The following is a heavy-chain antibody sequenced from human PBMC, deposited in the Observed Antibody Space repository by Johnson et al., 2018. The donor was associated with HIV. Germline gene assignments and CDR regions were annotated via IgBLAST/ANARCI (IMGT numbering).Heavy chain of an antibody. J-gene: IGHJ3*02. V-gene: IGHV3-30*02. CDR3: ARGGWVFDAFDI. Sequence: QVQLVESGGGVVQPGGSLRLSCAASGFTLNSHGMHWVRQAPGKGLEWVAFIRYDGSNKYYADSVKGRFTISRDNSKNTLYLQMNSLRAEDTAVYYCARGGWVFDAFDIWGQGTMVTVSS. CDR2: IRYDGSNK. D-gene: IGHD6-13*01. CDR1: GFTLNSHG.